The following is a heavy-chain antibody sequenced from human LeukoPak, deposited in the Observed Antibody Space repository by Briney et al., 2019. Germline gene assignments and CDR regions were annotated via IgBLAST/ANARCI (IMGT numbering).Heavy chain of an antibody. CDR2: INTDGTVT. V-gene: IGHV3-74*01. J-gene: IGHJ5*02. CDR3: ATKQWLAPPPGS. CDR1: GFTFSKCW. Sequence: GGSLRLSCAASGFTFSKCWMLWVRQAPGKGLESVSRINTDGTVTTYADSVKGRFTVSRDNADNTMFLQMNSVRDEDTAVYYCATKQWLAPPPGSWGQGTPVTVSS. D-gene: IGHD6-19*01.